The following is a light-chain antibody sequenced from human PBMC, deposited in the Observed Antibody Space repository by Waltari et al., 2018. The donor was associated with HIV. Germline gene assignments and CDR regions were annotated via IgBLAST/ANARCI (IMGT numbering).Light chain of an antibody. J-gene: IGKJ4*01. CDR2: AAS. Sequence: DMQMTQSPSSVSASVGDRVTITCRASQDIGSWLAWYQQKPGRAPRLLIFAASSLQGGGPSRFRGGGSGTDFTLTIPRLQPEDVATYYCQQANSLRPLSFGGGTSVDLK. CDR1: QDIGSW. V-gene: IGKV1-12*01. CDR3: QQANSLRPLS.